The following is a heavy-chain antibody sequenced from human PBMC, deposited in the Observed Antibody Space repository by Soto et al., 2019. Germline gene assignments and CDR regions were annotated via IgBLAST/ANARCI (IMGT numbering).Heavy chain of an antibody. V-gene: IGHV4-30-4*01. CDR1: GVSLNTADTW. D-gene: IGHD2-8*01. Sequence: QVQLQESGSGLVKPSQSLSLTCPVSGVSLNTADTWWSWIRQSPGKGLEFLGYYHSGASTCYDSSFRSRVSITADTSNSQFSLKLSSVPGADTAVYLCVRSRQRESVNDYGLDVWGQGTTVTVSS. J-gene: IGHJ6*02. CDR3: VRSRQRESVNDYGLDV. CDR2: YHSGAST.